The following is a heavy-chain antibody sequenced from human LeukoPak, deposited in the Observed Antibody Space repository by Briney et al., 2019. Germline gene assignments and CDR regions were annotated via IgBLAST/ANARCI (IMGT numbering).Heavy chain of an antibody. CDR1: EFSFSRYA. CDR3: VKGGYYDSSGFPEYFQD. CDR2: ISSNGAST. D-gene: IGHD3-22*01. J-gene: IGHJ1*01. Sequence: PGGSLRLSCSASEFSFSRYAMHWVRQAPGKGLEHFSTISSNGASTYYAHSAKGRFTISRDNSKNTLYLQLSSLSAEDTAVYYCVKGGYYDSSGFPEYFQDWGQGTLVSASS. V-gene: IGHV3-64D*09.